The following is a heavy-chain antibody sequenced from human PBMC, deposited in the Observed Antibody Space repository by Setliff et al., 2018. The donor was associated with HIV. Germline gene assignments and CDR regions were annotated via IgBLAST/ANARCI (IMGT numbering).Heavy chain of an antibody. Sequence: ASVKVSCKASDYPFSNFGISWVRQAPGQGLEWMAWIDPNSGDTNYAQKFQGRVTMARETSISTAYMELNRLTSDNTALYYCVKGAGGYYDYWSQGALVTVSS. V-gene: IGHV1-2*02. CDR1: DYPFSNFG. CDR3: VKGAGGYYDY. D-gene: IGHD2-15*01. J-gene: IGHJ4*02. CDR2: IDPNSGDT.